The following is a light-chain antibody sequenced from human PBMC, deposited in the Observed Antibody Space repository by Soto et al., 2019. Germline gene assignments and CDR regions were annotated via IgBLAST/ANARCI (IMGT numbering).Light chain of an antibody. V-gene: IGKV3-11*01. CDR1: QSVSSY. Sequence: EIVLTQSPATLSLSPGERTTLSCRASQSVSSYLAWYQQKPGQAPMLLIYETSNRATGIPARFSGSGSGTDFSLSSSSLGPEEFAVSHCQRRSRWPPTFGHGTKVDL. CDR3: QRRSRWPPT. J-gene: IGKJ3*01. CDR2: ETS.